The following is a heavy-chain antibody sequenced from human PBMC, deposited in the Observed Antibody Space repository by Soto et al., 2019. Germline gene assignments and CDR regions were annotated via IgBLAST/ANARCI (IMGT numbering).Heavy chain of an antibody. D-gene: IGHD6-19*01. Sequence: VQLLESGGGLVQPGGSLRLSCAASDFTFSSYSMSWVRQAPGRGLEWISSISGTGGGTYYADSVKGRFTISRDNSGNTLFLQMDSLRVEDTVIYFCAKDRFANGWYYFDHWGQGTLVSVS. J-gene: IGHJ4*02. CDR2: ISGTGGGT. CDR1: DFTFSSYS. CDR3: AKDRFANGWYYFDH. V-gene: IGHV3-23*01.